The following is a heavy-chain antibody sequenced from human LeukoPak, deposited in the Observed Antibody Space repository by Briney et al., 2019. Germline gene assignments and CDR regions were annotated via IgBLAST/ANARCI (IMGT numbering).Heavy chain of an antibody. D-gene: IGHD6-19*01. CDR3: ASLSSGWPGGVDY. V-gene: IGHV1-18*01. J-gene: IGHJ4*02. CDR1: GYTFTNYG. Sequence: ASVKVSCKTSGYTFTNYGISWVRQAPGQGLEWMGWISAYNGNTNYVQKFRGRVAMTTDTSTSTVYMDLRSLRSDDTAVYYCASLSSGWPGGVDYWGQGTLVTVSS. CDR2: ISAYNGNT.